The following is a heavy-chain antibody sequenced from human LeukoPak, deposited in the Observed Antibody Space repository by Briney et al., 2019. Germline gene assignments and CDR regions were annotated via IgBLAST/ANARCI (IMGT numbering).Heavy chain of an antibody. CDR3: ARHVWLQPFDY. CDR1: GVSISSYY. V-gene: IGHV4-59*08. Sequence: SPTLSLTCTVPGVSISSYYWSWIRQPPGKGLEWIGYIYYSGSTNYNPSLKSRVTISVDTSKNQYSLKLSSVTASDTAVYYCARHVWLQPFDYWGQGTLVTVPS. J-gene: IGHJ4*02. D-gene: IGHD3-9*01. CDR2: IYYSGST.